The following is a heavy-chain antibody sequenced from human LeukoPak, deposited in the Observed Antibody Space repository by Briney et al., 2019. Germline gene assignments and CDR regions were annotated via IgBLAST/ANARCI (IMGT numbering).Heavy chain of an antibody. CDR3: ARDPYSGNYGAYYYYYMDV. CDR1: GFTFSSYN. CDR2: ITCSSSYI. D-gene: IGHD1-26*01. V-gene: IGHV3-21*06. J-gene: IGHJ6*03. Sequence: PGGTLRLSCAASGFTFSSYNRNWVRQAPGKGLEWVSSITCSSSYIYYADSVKGRFTISRDNAKNSLYLQMDSLRVEDTAEYYCARDPYSGNYGAYYYYYMDVWGKGTTVTVSS.